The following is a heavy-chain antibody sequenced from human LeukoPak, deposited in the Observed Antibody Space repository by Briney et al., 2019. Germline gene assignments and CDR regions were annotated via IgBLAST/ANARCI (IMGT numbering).Heavy chain of an antibody. V-gene: IGHV4-61*02. Sequence: SETLSLTCTVSGGSISSGSYYWSWIRQPAGKGLEWIGRIYTSGSTNYNPSLKSRVTISVDTSKNQFSLKLSSVTAADTAVYYCARVVFYDSSGYRHYYYMDVWGKGTTVTVSS. J-gene: IGHJ6*03. CDR3: ARVVFYDSSGYRHYYYMDV. CDR1: GGSISSGSYY. CDR2: IYTSGST. D-gene: IGHD3-22*01.